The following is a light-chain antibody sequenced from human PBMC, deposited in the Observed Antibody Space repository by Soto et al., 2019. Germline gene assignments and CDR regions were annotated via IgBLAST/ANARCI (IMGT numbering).Light chain of an antibody. CDR1: QSLLHITGETF. Sequence: DVVMTQTPLSLSVAPGQPASISCKSSQSLLHITGETFLFWYLQKPVQSPQLLIYDVSTRVSGVPDRFSGSGSGTDFTLEISRVETDDVGIYYCMQSTQLPPTFGQGTRLGIE. CDR3: MQSTQLPPT. V-gene: IGKV2D-29*02. J-gene: IGKJ5*01. CDR2: DVS.